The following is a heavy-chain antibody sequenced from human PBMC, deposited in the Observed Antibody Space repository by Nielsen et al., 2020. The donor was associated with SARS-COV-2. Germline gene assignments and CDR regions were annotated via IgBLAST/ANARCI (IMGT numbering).Heavy chain of an antibody. Sequence: ASVKVSCKASGYTFTGYYIQWVRQAPGQGLEWMGRINPNPGGTNYAQNFQGRITMTRDTSISIVYMELSGLTSDDTAIYYCAREGRNCSTTSCPLHYFDYWGQGTLVTVSS. CDR3: AREGRNCSTTSCPLHYFDY. J-gene: IGHJ4*02. V-gene: IGHV1-2*06. D-gene: IGHD2-2*01. CDR2: INPNPGGT. CDR1: GYTFTGYY.